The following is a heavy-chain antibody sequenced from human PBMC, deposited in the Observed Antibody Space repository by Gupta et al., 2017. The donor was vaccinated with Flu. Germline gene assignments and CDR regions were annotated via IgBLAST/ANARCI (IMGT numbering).Heavy chain of an antibody. Sequence: EVQLVESGGGLVQPGGSLRLSCAASGFTFSNYWIHWVRQAPGKGLVWVSRVKGDVSQTNYADSVKGRFTISRDNGKNTVYLQMNSLSAEDTGLYYCARGLFGHYGMDVWGQGTTVTVSS. J-gene: IGHJ6*02. D-gene: IGHD3-10*01. CDR1: GFTFSNYW. CDR3: ARGLFGHYGMDV. CDR2: VKGDVSQT. V-gene: IGHV3-74*01.